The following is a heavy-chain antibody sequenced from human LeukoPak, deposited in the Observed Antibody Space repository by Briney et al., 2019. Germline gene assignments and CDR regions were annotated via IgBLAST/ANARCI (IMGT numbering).Heavy chain of an antibody. J-gene: IGHJ4*02. CDR2: IKHSGST. CDR1: GGSFSGYY. D-gene: IGHD2-2*01. Sequence: PSETLSLTCAVYGGSFSGYYWSWIRQPPGKGLEWIGEIKHSGSTNYNPSLKSRVTISVDTSKNQFSLKLSSVTAADTAVYYCARVARGTSCCFFDYWGQGTLVTVSS. CDR3: ARVARGTSCCFFDY. V-gene: IGHV4-34*01.